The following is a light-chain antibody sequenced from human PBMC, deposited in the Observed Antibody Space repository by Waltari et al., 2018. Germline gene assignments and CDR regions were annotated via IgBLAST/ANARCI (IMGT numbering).Light chain of an antibody. CDR2: SNN. CDR3: AAWDDSLNGLYV. V-gene: IGLV1-44*01. Sequence: QSVLTQAPSASGTPGQRVIISCSGSFSNIGSNTVNWYQHLPGTAPKLLIYSNNQRSSGVPDRFSGSKSGTSASLAISGLQSQDEADYYCAAWDDSLNGLYVFGTGTTVTVL. J-gene: IGLJ1*01. CDR1: FSNIGSNT.